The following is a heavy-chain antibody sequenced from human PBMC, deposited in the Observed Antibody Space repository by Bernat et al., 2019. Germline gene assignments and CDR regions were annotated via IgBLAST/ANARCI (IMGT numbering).Heavy chain of an antibody. CDR1: GGSISSSSYY. J-gene: IGHJ4*02. CDR2: IYYSGST. CDR3: ARSHSSSWYRFDN. D-gene: IGHD6-13*01. Sequence: QLQLQESGPGLVKPSETLSLTCTVSGGSISSSSYYWGWIRQPPGKGLEWIGSIYYSGSTYYNPSLKSRVTISVDTSKNQFSLKLSSVTAADTAVYYCARSHSSSWYRFDNWGQGTLVTVSS. V-gene: IGHV4-39*01.